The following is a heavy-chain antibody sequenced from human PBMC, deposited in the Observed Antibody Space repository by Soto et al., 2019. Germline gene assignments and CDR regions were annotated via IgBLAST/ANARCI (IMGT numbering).Heavy chain of an antibody. V-gene: IGHV4-31*03. D-gene: IGHD3-22*01. CDR1: GGSISSGGYY. Sequence: SETLSLTCTVSGGSISSGGYYWSWIRQHPGKGLEWIGYIYYSGSTYYNPSLKSRVTISVDTSKNQFSLKLSSVTAADTAVYYCARSRQGYYDSSGPSDYWGQGTLVTVSS. J-gene: IGHJ4*02. CDR3: ARSRQGYYDSSGPSDY. CDR2: IYYSGST.